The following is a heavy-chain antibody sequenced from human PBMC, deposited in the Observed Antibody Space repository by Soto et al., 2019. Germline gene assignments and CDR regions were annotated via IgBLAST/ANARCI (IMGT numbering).Heavy chain of an antibody. CDR3: ARGVFWSGSQIYYLDY. CDR2: IYYTGST. D-gene: IGHD3-3*01. CDR1: VGSISNYF. V-gene: IGHV4-59*01. J-gene: IGHJ4*02. Sequence: AETLSLGCSFSVGSISNYFWSWIRQPPGKGLEWIGYIYYTGSTNFNPSLKSRVTMSVDTSKNQFSLKLSSVTAADTAVYYCARGVFWSGSQIYYLDYWGQGSMVTVSS.